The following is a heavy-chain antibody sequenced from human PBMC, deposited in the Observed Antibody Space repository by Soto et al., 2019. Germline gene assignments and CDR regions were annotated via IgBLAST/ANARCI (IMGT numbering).Heavy chain of an antibody. Sequence: KPSETLSLTCAVYGGSFSGYYWSWIRQPPGKGLEWIGEINHSGSTNYNPSLKSRVTISVDTSKNQFSLKLNSVNAADTAEYYCARGLWKGSMVRAYYFDYWGQGTLVTVSS. CDR2: INHSGST. CDR3: ARGLWKGSMVRAYYFDY. D-gene: IGHD3-10*01. V-gene: IGHV4-34*01. J-gene: IGHJ4*02. CDR1: GGSFSGYY.